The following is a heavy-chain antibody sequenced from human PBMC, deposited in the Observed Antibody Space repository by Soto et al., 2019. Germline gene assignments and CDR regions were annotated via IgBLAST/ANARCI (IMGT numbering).Heavy chain of an antibody. Sequence: ASVKVSCKAPGYTFTSYYMHWVRQAPGQGLEWMGVINPTIGSTSYAQKFRGRVTMTRDTSTSTVYMELSTLRSEDTAVYYCARDQTVAVTNWFDPWGHGTLVTVSS. V-gene: IGHV1-46*01. CDR3: ARDQTVAVTNWFDP. CDR2: INPTIGST. CDR1: GYTFTSYY. J-gene: IGHJ5*02. D-gene: IGHD4-17*01.